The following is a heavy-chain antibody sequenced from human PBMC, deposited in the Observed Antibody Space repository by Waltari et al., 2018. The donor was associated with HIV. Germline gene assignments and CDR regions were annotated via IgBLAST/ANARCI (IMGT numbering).Heavy chain of an antibody. CDR2: AIPMFGTA. CDR3: ASARETMRVDFDS. V-gene: IGHV1-69*08. Sequence: SSVKVSCKASGGAFVSHTFNWVRQAPGQGLEWMGRAIPMFGTANYARKFQGRVTITADKSTTTAYMELNGLRIDDTAVYYCASARETMRVDFDSWGQGTLVTVS. CDR1: GGAFVSHT. D-gene: IGHD3-22*01. J-gene: IGHJ5*01.